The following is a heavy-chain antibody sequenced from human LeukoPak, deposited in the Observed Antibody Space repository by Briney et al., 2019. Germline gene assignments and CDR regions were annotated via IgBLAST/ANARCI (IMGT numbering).Heavy chain of an antibody. CDR2: IYSGGST. Sequence: GGSLRLYCAASGFTFSNYAMSWVRQAPGKGLEWVSVIYSGGSTYYADSVKGRFTISRDNSKNTLYLQMNSLRAEDTAVYYCARDSGTSDYYDSSGPYYFDYWGQGTLVTVSS. J-gene: IGHJ4*02. CDR3: ARDSGTSDYYDSSGPYYFDY. D-gene: IGHD3-22*01. CDR1: GFTFSNYA. V-gene: IGHV3-66*01.